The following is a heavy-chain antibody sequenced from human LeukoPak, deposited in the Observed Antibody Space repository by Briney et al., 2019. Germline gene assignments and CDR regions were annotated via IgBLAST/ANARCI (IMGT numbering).Heavy chain of an antibody. J-gene: IGHJ4*02. CDR1: GGSISSYY. V-gene: IGHV4-59*01. D-gene: IGHD2-21*01. CDR3: ARGGYYYFDY. CDR2: IYYSGST. Sequence: PSETLSLTCTASGGSISSYYWSWIRQPPGKGLEWIGYIYYSGSTNYNPSLKSRVTISVDTSKNQFSLKLSSVSAADTAVYYCARGGYYYFDYGGQGTLVTVSS.